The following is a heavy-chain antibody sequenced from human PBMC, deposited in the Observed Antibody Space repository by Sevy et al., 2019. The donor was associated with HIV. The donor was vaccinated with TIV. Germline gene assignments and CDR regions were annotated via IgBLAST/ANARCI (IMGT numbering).Heavy chain of an antibody. Sequence: GSLRLSCAASGFTFSKYSMSWVRQPPGKGLEWVSTLSFGCGEINYADSVKGRFTISRDNSKSSVYLQMNNLRPEDTAVYYCAREGCTKPHDYWVQGTLVTVSS. CDR1: GFTFSKYS. D-gene: IGHD2-8*01. CDR3: AREGCTKPHDY. J-gene: IGHJ4*02. CDR2: LSFGCGEI. V-gene: IGHV3-23*01.